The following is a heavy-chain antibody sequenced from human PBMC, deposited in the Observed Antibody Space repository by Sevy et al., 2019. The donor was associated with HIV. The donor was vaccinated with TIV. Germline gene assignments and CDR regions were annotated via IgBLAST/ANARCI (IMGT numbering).Heavy chain of an antibody. V-gene: IGHV3-23*01. CDR1: GFTFSSYA. D-gene: IGHD3-3*01. CDR2: ISGSGGST. Sequence: GESLKIYCAASGFTFSSYAMSWVRQAPGKGLEWVSDISGSGGSTYYADSVKGRFTISRDNSKNTLYLQMNSLRAEDTAVYYCAGIFGDLFDYWGQGTLVTVSS. CDR3: AGIFGDLFDY. J-gene: IGHJ4*02.